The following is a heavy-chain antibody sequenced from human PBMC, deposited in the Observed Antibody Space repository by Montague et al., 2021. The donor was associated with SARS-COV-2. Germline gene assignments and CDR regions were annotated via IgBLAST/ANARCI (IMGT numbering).Heavy chain of an antibody. D-gene: IGHD3-10*01. Sequence: SLRLSCAASGFTLSGSWMHWVRQAPGKGLVWVSDNYGSTTNYAASVKGRFTISRDNAKNTVYLQMNSLRAEDTAVYYCARDIAGDASYYMDVWSRGTTVTVSS. CDR3: ARDIAGDASYYMDV. CDR1: GFTLSGSW. V-gene: IGHV3-74*01. J-gene: IGHJ6*03. CDR2: DNYGSTT.